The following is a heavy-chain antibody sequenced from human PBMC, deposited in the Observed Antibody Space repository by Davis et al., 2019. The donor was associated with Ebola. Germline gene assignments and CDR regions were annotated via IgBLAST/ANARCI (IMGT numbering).Heavy chain of an antibody. CDR3: AGVYSRAYYYYYYGMDV. J-gene: IGHJ6*02. V-gene: IGHV3-23*01. CDR2: ISGSGGST. Sequence: GESLKISCAASGFTFSSYAMSWVRQAPGKGLEWVSAISGSGGSTYYADSVKGRFTISRDNSKNTLYLQMNSLRAEDTAVYYCAGVYSRAYYYYYYGMDVWGQGTTVTVSS. D-gene: IGHD4-11*01. CDR1: GFTFSSYA.